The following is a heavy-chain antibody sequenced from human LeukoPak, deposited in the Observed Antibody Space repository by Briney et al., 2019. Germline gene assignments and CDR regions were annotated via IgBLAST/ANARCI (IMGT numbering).Heavy chain of an antibody. CDR2: INPNSGGT. Sequence: ASVKVSCKASGYTLTGYYMHWVRQAPGQGLEWMGWINPNSGGTNYAQKFQGRVTMTRDTSISTAYMELSRLRSDDTAVYYCARDRHDIVVVPAAELDVWGQGTTVTVSS. CDR1: GYTLTGYY. V-gene: IGHV1-2*02. J-gene: IGHJ6*02. CDR3: ARDRHDIVVVPAAELDV. D-gene: IGHD2-2*01.